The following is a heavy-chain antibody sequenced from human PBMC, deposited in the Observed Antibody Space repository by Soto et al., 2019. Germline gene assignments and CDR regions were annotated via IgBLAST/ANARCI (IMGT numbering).Heavy chain of an antibody. V-gene: IGHV3-33*01. J-gene: IGHJ4*02. CDR3: ARGNHVNSGSMDY. CDR2: IWYDGSKK. CDR1: GFTFSRYG. D-gene: IGHD6-19*01. Sequence: QVQLVESGGGVAQPGRSLRLSCAASGFTFSRYGMHWVRQAPGKGLEWVAVIWYDGSKKYYADSVKGRFTTSRDNSKNTLYLQMNILRAEDTAVYYCARGNHVNSGSMDYWGQGTLVTVSS.